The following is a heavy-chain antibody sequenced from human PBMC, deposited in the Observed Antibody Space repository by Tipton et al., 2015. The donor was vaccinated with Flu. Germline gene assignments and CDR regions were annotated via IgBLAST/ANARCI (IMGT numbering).Heavy chain of an antibody. D-gene: IGHD2-21*01. CDR2: IYHSGST. CDR3: ARVTSEPILWWYFDY. J-gene: IGHJ4*02. CDR1: GGSISSSSYY. Sequence: TLSLTCTVSGGSISSSSYYWGWIRQPPGKGLEWIGSIYHSGSTYYNPSLKSRVTISVDTSKNQFSLELSSVTAADTAVYYCARVTSEPILWWYFDYWGQGTLVTVSS. V-gene: IGHV4-39*07.